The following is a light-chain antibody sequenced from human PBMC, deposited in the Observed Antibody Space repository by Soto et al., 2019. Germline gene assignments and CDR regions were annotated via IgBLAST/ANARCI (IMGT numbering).Light chain of an antibody. Sequence: EIVLTQSPGTLSLSPGERATLFCRASQSISNRYLAWYQQKPGQAPRLLIYGASSRATGIPDRFIGSGSGTDFTLTISRLEPEDFAVYYCQQYDPSPRTFGQGTKVEIK. J-gene: IGKJ1*01. V-gene: IGKV3-20*01. CDR3: QQYDPSPRT. CDR1: QSISNRY. CDR2: GAS.